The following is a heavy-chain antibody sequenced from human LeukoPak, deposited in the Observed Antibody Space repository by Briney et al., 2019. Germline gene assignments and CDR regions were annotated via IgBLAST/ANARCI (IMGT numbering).Heavy chain of an antibody. J-gene: IGHJ4*02. CDR3: ARAAAPPWDFDY. D-gene: IGHD6-13*01. CDR2: INPSGGST. Sequence: ASVKVSCKASGYTFTSYYMHWVRQAPGQGLEWMGIINPSGGSTSYAQKFQGRVTMTRDMSTSTVYMELSSLRSEDTAVYYCARAAAPPWDFDYWGQGTLVTVSS. CDR1: GYTFTSYY. V-gene: IGHV1-46*01.